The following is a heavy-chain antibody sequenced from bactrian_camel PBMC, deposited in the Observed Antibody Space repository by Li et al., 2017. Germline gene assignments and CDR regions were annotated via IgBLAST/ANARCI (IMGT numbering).Heavy chain of an antibody. J-gene: IGHJ4*01. V-gene: IGHV3S40*01. CDR2: INNSGGTT. CDR1: GFTSSRAY. D-gene: IGHD4*01. Sequence: EVQLVESGGGLVQPGDSLRLSCAVSGFTSSRAYMSWVRQAPGKGLEWVSTINNSGGTTYSADSVKGRFTISKENAKNTVYLQMNSLKPEDTAMYYCAASRLGSTINWRHERRYGYWGQGTQVTVS. CDR3: AASRLGSTINWRHERRYGY.